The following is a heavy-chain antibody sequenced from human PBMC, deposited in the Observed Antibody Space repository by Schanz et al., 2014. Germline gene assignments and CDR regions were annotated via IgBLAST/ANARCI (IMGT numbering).Heavy chain of an antibody. CDR1: GFTFSSYS. D-gene: IGHD3-10*01. Sequence: EVQLVESGGGLVQPGGSLRLSCTASGFTFSSYSMNWVRQARGKGLEWVSAMNESHSTIYYADSVKGRFTISRDNSKNSLYLQMNSLRAEDTAVYYCARIGGSVFDYWAQGTLVTVSS. CDR3: ARIGGSVFDY. CDR2: MNESHSTI. V-gene: IGHV3-48*04. J-gene: IGHJ4*02.